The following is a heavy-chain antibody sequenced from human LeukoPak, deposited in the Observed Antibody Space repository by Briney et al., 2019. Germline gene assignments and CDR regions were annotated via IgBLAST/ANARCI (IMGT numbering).Heavy chain of an antibody. Sequence: PSETLSLTCAVYGGSFSGYYWSWIRQPPGKGLEWIGEINHSGSTNYNPSLKSRVTMSVDTSKNQFSLKLSSVTAADTAVYYCARAVRHFGQDAFDIWGQGTMVTVSS. CDR2: INHSGST. CDR3: ARAVRHFGQDAFDI. D-gene: IGHD3-9*01. J-gene: IGHJ3*02. V-gene: IGHV4-34*01. CDR1: GGSFSGYY.